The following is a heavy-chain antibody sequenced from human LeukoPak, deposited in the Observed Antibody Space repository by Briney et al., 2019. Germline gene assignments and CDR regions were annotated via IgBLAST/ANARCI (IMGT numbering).Heavy chain of an antibody. J-gene: IGHJ4*02. CDR2: IYTSGST. D-gene: IGHD6-19*01. CDR1: GGSISSYY. CDR3: ARSIAVAGKVNYFDY. V-gene: IGHV4-4*07. Sequence: KPSETLSLTCTVSGGSISSYYWSWIRQPAGKGLEWIGRIYTSGSTNYNPSLKSRVTMSVDTSKNQFSLKLSSVTAADTAVYYCARSIAVAGKVNYFDYWGQGTLVTVSS.